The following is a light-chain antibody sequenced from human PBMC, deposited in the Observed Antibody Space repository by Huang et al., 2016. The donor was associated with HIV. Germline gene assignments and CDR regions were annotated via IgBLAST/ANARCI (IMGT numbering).Light chain of an antibody. J-gene: IGKJ2*01. Sequence: EIVLTQSPGTLSLSPGERATLSCRASQSISSTFLAWYQQKPGQAPRLLIYGASSRATGITDRFGGSGSGTDFTLTISRLEPEDFAVYYCQKYGSSPPYTFGQGTKLEIK. V-gene: IGKV3-20*01. CDR3: QKYGSSPPYT. CDR2: GAS. CDR1: QSISSTF.